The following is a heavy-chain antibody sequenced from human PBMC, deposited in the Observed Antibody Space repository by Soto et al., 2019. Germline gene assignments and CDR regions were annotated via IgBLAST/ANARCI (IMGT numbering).Heavy chain of an antibody. CDR3: ARYCTNGVCYMTFDY. J-gene: IGHJ4*02. CDR2: ISAYNGNT. Sequence: ASVKVSCKASGYTFTSYGISWVRQAPGQGLEWMGWISAYNGNTNYAQKLQGRVTMTTDTSTSTAYMELRSLRSDDTAVYYCARYCTNGVCYMTFDYWGQGTLVTVSS. D-gene: IGHD2-8*01. V-gene: IGHV1-18*01. CDR1: GYTFTSYG.